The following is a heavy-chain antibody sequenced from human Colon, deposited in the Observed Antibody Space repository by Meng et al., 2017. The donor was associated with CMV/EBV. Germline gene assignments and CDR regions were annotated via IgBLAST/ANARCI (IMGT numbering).Heavy chain of an antibody. D-gene: IGHD2-8*01. J-gene: IGHJ6*02. V-gene: IGHV1-2*02. Sequence: ASVKVSCKTSGYIFIGYYLHWVRQAPGQKLEWMGWINPNSGGTNYAQKFQGRVTMTRDTSISTAYMDLSSLKSDDAAIYYCARALDIYCTTNGCYQTYYYRAMDVWGQGTTVTVSS. CDR2: INPNSGGT. CDR1: GYIFIGYY. CDR3: ARALDIYCTTNGCYQTYYYRAMDV.